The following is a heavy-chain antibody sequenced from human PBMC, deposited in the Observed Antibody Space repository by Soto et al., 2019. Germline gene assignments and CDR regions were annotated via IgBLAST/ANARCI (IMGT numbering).Heavy chain of an antibody. V-gene: IGHV3-30-3*01. CDR3: AREGVGPYDFWSGYYVH. Sequence: QVQLVESGGGVVQPGRSLRLSCTASGLIFSQYVMHWVRQAPGKGLEWVAIISYDATNQYYADSVRGRFTISRDNSNNTVYLQMNRLSAEDTAVYYCAREGVGPYDFWSGYYVHWGQGTLVTVSS. CDR2: ISYDATNQ. J-gene: IGHJ4*02. CDR1: GLIFSQYV. D-gene: IGHD3-3*01.